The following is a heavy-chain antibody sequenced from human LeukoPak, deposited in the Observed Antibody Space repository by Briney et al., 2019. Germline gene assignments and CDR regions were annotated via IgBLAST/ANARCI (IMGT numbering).Heavy chain of an antibody. CDR3: ARHEKPAAFYGMDV. CDR1: GVSISSYY. J-gene: IGHJ6*02. D-gene: IGHD2-2*01. Sequence: SETLSLTCTVSGVSISSYYWSWVRQPAGKGLEWIGRISSSGSTDYNPSLKSRVTMSVDTSKNQFSLKLSSVTAADTAVYYCARHEKPAAFYGMDVWGQGTTVTVSS. V-gene: IGHV4-4*07. CDR2: ISSSGST.